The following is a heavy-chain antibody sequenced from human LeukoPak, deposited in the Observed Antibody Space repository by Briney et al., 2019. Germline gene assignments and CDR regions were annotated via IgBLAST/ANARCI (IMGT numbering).Heavy chain of an antibody. J-gene: IGHJ6*03. CDR2: INHSGST. V-gene: IGHV4-34*01. D-gene: IGHD3-22*01. CDR3: ARGGEFHDSSGYQNHYYYYMDV. Sequence: SETLSLTCAVSGGSFSGYYGSWIRQPPGEGLEWIGEINHSGSTNYNPSLKSRVTISVDTSKNQFSLKLSSVTAADTAVYYCARGGEFHDSSGYQNHYYYYMDVWGKGTTVTVSS. CDR1: GGSFSGYY.